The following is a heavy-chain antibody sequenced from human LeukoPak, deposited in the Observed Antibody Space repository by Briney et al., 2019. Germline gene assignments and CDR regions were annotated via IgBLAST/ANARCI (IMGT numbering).Heavy chain of an antibody. J-gene: IGHJ5*02. D-gene: IGHD3-10*01. V-gene: IGHV3-15*01. CDR1: GFTFINAW. Sequence: GGSLRLSCAASGFTFINAWMAWVRQAPGKGLEWVGRIKAKAHGGTIEYAAPVKGRFTISRDDSKNTLYLQMNSLKTEDTAVYYCTTAHESGSGVGGFDPWGQGTLVTVSS. CDR2: IKAKAHGGTI. CDR3: TTAHESGSGVGGFDP.